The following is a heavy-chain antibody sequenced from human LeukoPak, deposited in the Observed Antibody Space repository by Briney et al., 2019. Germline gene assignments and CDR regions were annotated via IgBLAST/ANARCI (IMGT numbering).Heavy chain of an antibody. Sequence: GGSLRLSCAASGFTFSSYAMHWVRQAPGKGLEWVAVISYDGSNKYYADSVKGRFTISRDNSKNTLYLQMNSLRAEDTAVYYCAKGPDIVVVVAWGQGTLVTVSS. J-gene: IGHJ5*02. D-gene: IGHD2-15*01. CDR1: GFTFSSYA. V-gene: IGHV3-30-3*01. CDR3: AKGPDIVVVVA. CDR2: ISYDGSNK.